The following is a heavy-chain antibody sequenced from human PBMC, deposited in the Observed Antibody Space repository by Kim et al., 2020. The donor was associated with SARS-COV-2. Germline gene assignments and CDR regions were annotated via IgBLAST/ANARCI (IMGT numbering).Heavy chain of an antibody. CDR3: ARGRASIAAWGADFDY. CDR1: GGSFSGYY. D-gene: IGHD6-6*01. Sequence: SETLSLTCAVYGGSFSGYYWSWIRQPPGKGLEWIGEINHSGSTNYNPSLKSRVTISVDTSKNQFSLKLSSVTAAGTAVYYCARGRASIAAWGADFDYWGQGTLVTVSS. CDR2: INHSGST. J-gene: IGHJ4*02. V-gene: IGHV4-34*01.